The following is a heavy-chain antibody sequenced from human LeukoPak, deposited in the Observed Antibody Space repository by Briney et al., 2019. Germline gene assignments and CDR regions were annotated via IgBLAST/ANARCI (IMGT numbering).Heavy chain of an antibody. CDR3: TKGGYYDFWSGYYTGYYFDY. J-gene: IGHJ4*02. D-gene: IGHD3-3*01. CDR2: IKSKTEGGTT. Sequence: GGALRLSCAATGFTFSNAWMNWVRQAPGKGLEWVGRIKSKTEGGTTDYAAPVKGRFTISRDDSKNTLYLQMNSLKTEDTAVYYCTKGGYYDFWSGYYTGYYFDYWGQGTLVTVSS. CDR1: GFTFSNAW. V-gene: IGHV3-15*07.